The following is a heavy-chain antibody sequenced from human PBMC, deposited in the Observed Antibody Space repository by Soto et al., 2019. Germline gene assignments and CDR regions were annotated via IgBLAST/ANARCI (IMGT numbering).Heavy chain of an antibody. V-gene: IGHV3-23*05. J-gene: IGHJ4*02. CDR3: AKGGYNYGFLFDC. CDR1: GFTFSTYA. D-gene: IGHD5-18*01. CDR2: IDNSFVII. Sequence: GGSLRLSCAASGFTFSTYAMSWVRQAPGKGLEWVSTIDNSFVIIYYADSVKGRFTISRDNSKNTLYLQMNSLRAEDTAVYYCAKGGYNYGFLFDCWGQGTLVTVSS.